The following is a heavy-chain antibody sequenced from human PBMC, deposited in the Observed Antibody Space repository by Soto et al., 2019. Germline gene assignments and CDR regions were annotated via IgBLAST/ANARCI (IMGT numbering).Heavy chain of an antibody. J-gene: IGHJ4*02. Sequence: PSETLSLTCTVSGGSISSYYWSWIRQPAGKGLEWIGRIYTSGSTNYNPSLKRRVTWPVATPKNQFSLKLSSVPAADTAVYYCARGGYSYGYSDYWGQGTLVTVSS. CDR1: GGSISSYY. CDR3: ARGGYSYGYSDY. D-gene: IGHD5-18*01. CDR2: IYTSGST. V-gene: IGHV4-4*07.